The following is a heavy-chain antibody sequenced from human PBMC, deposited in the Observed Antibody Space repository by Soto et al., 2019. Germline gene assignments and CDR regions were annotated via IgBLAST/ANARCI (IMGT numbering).Heavy chain of an antibody. CDR3: AVGGVWSPGY. D-gene: IGHD3-16*01. Sequence: EVQLVESGGGLIQPGGSLRLSGAASAVTVSSNYMSWVCQSPGKGLEWVSVIYSGGSTYYADSVKGRFTISRDTSKNTLYLQMNTLRPEDTAVYYCAVGGVWSPGYWGQGTLVTVSS. CDR2: IYSGGST. V-gene: IGHV3-66*01. J-gene: IGHJ4*02. CDR1: AVTVSSNY.